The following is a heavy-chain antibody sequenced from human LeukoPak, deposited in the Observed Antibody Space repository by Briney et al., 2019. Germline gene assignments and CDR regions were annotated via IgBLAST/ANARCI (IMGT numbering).Heavy chain of an antibody. V-gene: IGHV3-30*18. Sequence: GGSLRLSCAASGFTFSHYGMHWVRQAPGKGLEWVTLISYDGSNKKYADSVKGRFTISRDNSKNTLYLQMDSLRGEDTAVYYCAKDRSGSYDHFDYWGQGTRVTVSS. D-gene: IGHD1-26*01. CDR3: AKDRSGSYDHFDY. CDR1: GFTFSHYG. CDR2: ISYDGSNK. J-gene: IGHJ4*02.